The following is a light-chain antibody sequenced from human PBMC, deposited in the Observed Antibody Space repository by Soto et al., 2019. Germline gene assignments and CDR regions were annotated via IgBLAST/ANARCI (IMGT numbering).Light chain of an antibody. CDR3: QHFDNLPIA. CDR2: AAS. CDR1: QGISSY. Sequence: IPLTQSPSSLSASLVDLSTIXVRASQGISSYLAWYQQKPGKAPKLLIYAASTLQSGVPSRFSGSGSGTDFTFTISSLQPEDIGTYYCQHFDNLPIAFGQGTRLEI. V-gene: IGKV1-9*01. J-gene: IGKJ5*01.